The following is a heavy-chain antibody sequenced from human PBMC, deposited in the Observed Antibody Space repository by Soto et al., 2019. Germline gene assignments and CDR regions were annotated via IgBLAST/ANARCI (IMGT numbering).Heavy chain of an antibody. CDR2: IYPGDSDT. V-gene: IGHV5-51*01. Sequence: LKISCKASGYRFTSSWIGWVRQMPGKGLEWMGIIYPGDSDTRYRPSFQGQVTISADKSSSTAYLQWNSLQASDTAMYYCARLPGIVAPGTVFLDNWGQGTMVTVSS. CDR1: GYRFTSSW. CDR3: ARLPGIVAPGTVFLDN. D-gene: IGHD1-1*01. J-gene: IGHJ4*02.